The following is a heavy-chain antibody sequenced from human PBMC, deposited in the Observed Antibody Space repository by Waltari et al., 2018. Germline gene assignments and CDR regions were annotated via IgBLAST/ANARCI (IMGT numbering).Heavy chain of an antibody. V-gene: IGHV5-51*01. D-gene: IGHD5-18*01. CDR1: GYSFSSYW. J-gene: IGHJ4*02. CDR2: IFPGDSDV. Sequence: EVQLVQSGAEVKKSGESLKISCTGSGYSFSSYWIGWVRQMPGKGLGWLGIIFPGDSDVRYSPSFQGQVTISADKSINPAYLQWSTLKASDTAMYYCARQDVDTDLVHYFDHWGQGALVTVSS. CDR3: ARQDVDTDLVHYFDH.